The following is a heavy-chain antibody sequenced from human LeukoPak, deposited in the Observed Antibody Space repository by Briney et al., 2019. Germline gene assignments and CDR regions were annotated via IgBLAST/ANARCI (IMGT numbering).Heavy chain of an antibody. D-gene: IGHD1-26*01. J-gene: IGHJ4*02. CDR2: IFYSGST. Sequence: SETLSLTCTVSGGSMSSYYWSWIRQPPGKGLEWIGYIFYSGSTNYNPSFKSRVTLSVDTSKNQFSLKLGSVTAADTAVYYCARQPYMLGAYYFDYWGQGTLVTVSS. CDR1: GGSMSSYY. CDR3: ARQPYMLGAYYFDY. V-gene: IGHV4-59*08.